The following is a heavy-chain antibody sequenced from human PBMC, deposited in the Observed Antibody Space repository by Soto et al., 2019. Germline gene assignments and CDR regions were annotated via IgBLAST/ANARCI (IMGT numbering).Heavy chain of an antibody. Sequence: EVQLLESGGGLVQPGGSLRLSCAASGFTFSSYAMSWVRQAPGKGLEWVSAISGSGGSTYYADSVKGRFTISRDNAKNSLYLQMNSLRAEDTAVYYCAREAGSYDYYYYGMDVWGQGTTVTVSS. CDR1: GFTFSSYA. V-gene: IGHV3-23*01. J-gene: IGHJ6*02. CDR3: AREAGSYDYYYYGMDV. D-gene: IGHD3-10*01. CDR2: ISGSGGST.